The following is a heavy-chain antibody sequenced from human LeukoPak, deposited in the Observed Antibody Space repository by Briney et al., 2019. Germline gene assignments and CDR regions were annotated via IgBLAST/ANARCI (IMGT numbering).Heavy chain of an antibody. J-gene: IGHJ4*02. V-gene: IGHV3-74*01. CDR2: INGDGSET. Sequence: GGSLRLSCTASGFTLNYWMHWVRQAPGKVLVWVSRINGDGSETYYADSVKGRFTSSRDNAKNTVFLQMNNLRAEDTAVYYCVRDIREYDFWGQGTLVTVSS. CDR3: VRDIREYDF. CDR1: GFTLNYW. D-gene: IGHD3-10*01.